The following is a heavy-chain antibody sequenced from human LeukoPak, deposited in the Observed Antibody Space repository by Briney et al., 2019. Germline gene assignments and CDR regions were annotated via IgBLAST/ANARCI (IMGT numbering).Heavy chain of an antibody. D-gene: IGHD3-22*01. V-gene: IGHV3-23*01. J-gene: IGHJ3*02. CDR1: GFTFSSYA. CDR2: ISGSGGST. CDR3: ARLRGYYFDAFDI. Sequence: GGSLRLSCAASGFTFSSYAMSWVRQAPGKGLEWVSAISGSGGSTYYADSVKGRFTISRDNAKNSLYLQMNSLRAEDTAVYYCARLRGYYFDAFDIWGQGTMVTVSS.